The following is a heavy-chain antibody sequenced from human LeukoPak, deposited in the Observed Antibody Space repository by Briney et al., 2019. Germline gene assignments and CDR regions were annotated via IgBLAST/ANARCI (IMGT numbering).Heavy chain of an antibody. D-gene: IGHD3-3*01. V-gene: IGHV4-34*01. CDR2: INHSGST. Sequence: PSETLSLTCAVYGGSFSGYYWSWLRQPPGKGLEWIGEINHSGSTNYNPSLKSRVTISVDTSKNQFSLKLSSVTAADTAVYYCARGSRGYYDFWSGYYTYYFDYWGQGTLVTVSS. CDR3: ARGSRGYYDFWSGYYTYYFDY. CDR1: GGSFSGYY. J-gene: IGHJ4*02.